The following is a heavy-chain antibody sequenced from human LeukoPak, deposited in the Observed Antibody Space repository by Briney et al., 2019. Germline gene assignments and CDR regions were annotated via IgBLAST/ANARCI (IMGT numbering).Heavy chain of an antibody. D-gene: IGHD1-26*01. CDR2: IPEQWRSK. V-gene: IGHV3-48*02. J-gene: IGHJ6*01. CDR3: ARSQAILGGTYYHYAMDV. CDR1: GFTFTSDS. Sequence: PGGRLRLSCAASGFTFTSDSMNWVRQAPGKGLEWLSYIPEQWRSKYYADSVRGRFSISRDNAKNSVFLQMNGLRDDDTAVYHCARSQAILGGTYYHYAMDVWGEGTTVTLSP.